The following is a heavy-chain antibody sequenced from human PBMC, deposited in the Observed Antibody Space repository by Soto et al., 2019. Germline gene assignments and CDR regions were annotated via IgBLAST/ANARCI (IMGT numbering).Heavy chain of an antibody. V-gene: IGHV4-34*01. J-gene: IGHJ4*02. D-gene: IGHD5-18*01. CDR2: INGRGST. CDR3: ARQGDSTMAIFNY. Sequence: SETLSLTCAVYGGSFSGDYWSWIRQPPGKGLEWIGEINGRGSTKYNPSLKSRVTMSVDPSKNQFSLKLTSVTAADTAVYYCARQGDSTMAIFNYWGQGALVTVS. CDR1: GGSFSGDY.